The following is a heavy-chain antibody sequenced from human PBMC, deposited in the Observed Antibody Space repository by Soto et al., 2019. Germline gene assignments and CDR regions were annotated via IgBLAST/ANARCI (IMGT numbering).Heavy chain of an antibody. CDR2: VNHNGTT. CDR3: ARGPRSTSGWYRGGWFDP. Sequence: SETLSLTCGVYGDSLRGYYWSWIRPPPGKGLEWIGEVNHNGTTNYNPSLKSRVTISVVTSKNQFSLKLSSVTATDTALYYCARGPRSTSGWYRGGWFDPWGQGTLVTVSS. V-gene: IGHV4-34*01. D-gene: IGHD6-19*01. J-gene: IGHJ5*02. CDR1: GDSLRGYY.